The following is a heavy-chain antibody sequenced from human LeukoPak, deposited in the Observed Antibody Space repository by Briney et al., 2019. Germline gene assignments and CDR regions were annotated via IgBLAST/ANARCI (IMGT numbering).Heavy chain of an antibody. V-gene: IGHV1-46*01. CDR2: INPSGHTT. Sequence: ASVKVSCKASGFTFTFYYMHWVRQAPGQGLGWMGIINPSGHTTNYAQKFQGRVTMTRDTPTSTVYMELSRQRSEDTAVYYCARHQTGGSCYGFWGQGTLVTVSS. D-gene: IGHD2-15*01. CDR3: ARHQTGGSCYGF. J-gene: IGHJ4*02. CDR1: GFTFTFYY.